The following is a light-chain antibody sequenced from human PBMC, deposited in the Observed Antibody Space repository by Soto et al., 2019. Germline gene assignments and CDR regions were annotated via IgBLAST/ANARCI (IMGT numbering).Light chain of an antibody. CDR2: EVT. CDR1: SSDIGAFNY. CDR3: CSFTWATAHVL. J-gene: IGLJ2*01. V-gene: IGLV2-14*01. Sequence: QSALTQPASVSGSPGQSITISCTGTSSDIGAFNYVSWYQQYPGKAPKLVIYEVTNRPSGVSNRFSGSKSGNTASLSISGLQAEDEAEYYCCSFTWATAHVLFGGGTKLTVL.